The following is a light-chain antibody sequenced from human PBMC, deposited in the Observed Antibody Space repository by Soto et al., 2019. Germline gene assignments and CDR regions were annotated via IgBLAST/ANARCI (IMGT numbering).Light chain of an antibody. V-gene: IGKV1-39*01. J-gene: IGKJ2*02. CDR3: QQSYSTPGT. Sequence: DIQMTQSPSSLSASVGDRVTITCRASQSISSYLNWYQQKPGKAPKLLIYAASSLQSGVPSRFSGSGSGTDSTLTISSLQPEDFATYYCQQSYSTPGTFGQGTKVDI. CDR1: QSISSY. CDR2: AAS.